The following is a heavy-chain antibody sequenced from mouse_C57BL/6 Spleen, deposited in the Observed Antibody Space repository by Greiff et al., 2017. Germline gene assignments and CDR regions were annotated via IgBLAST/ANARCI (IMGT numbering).Heavy chain of an antibody. V-gene: IGHV5-17*01. J-gene: IGHJ4*01. CDR3: ARVYYYAMDY. CDR1: GFTFSDYG. Sequence: EVNVVESGGGLVKPGGSLKLSCAASGFTFSDYGMHWVRQAPEKGLEWVAYISSGSSTIYYADTVKGRFTISRDNAKNTLFLQMTSLMSEDTAMYYCARVYYYAMDYWGQGTSVTVSS. CDR2: ISSGSSTI.